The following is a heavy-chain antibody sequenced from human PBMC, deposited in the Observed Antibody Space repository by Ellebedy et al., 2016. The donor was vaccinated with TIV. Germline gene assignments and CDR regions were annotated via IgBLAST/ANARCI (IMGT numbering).Heavy chain of an antibody. CDR1: GYTFTSYA. D-gene: IGHD2-15*01. V-gene: IGHV1-3*01. CDR2: INAGNGNT. Sequence: ASVKVSCKASGYTFTSYAMHWVRQAPGQRLEWMGWINAGNGNTKYSQKFQGRVTITRATSASTAYMEVRSLRSDETAVYYCARANQQGVVVVGPAPNFDFWGQGTLVTVSS. CDR3: ARANQQGVVVVGPAPNFDF. J-gene: IGHJ4*02.